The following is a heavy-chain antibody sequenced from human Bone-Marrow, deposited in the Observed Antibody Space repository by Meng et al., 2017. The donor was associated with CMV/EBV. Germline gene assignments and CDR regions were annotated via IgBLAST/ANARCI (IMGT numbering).Heavy chain of an antibody. J-gene: IGHJ4*02. V-gene: IGHV1-2*02. CDR1: GFTFSDYY. CDR2: VNSNNDAT. Sequence: QVQLLQSGAESKKPGASVKVSCTTSGFTFSDYYIHWVRQAPGQGLEWMGWVNSNNDATNYARKFQGRVSMTRDTSISTAHMELSRLMSDDTAVYYCVRSSGWSLFDYWGQGTLVTVSS. CDR3: VRSSGWSLFDY. D-gene: IGHD6-19*01.